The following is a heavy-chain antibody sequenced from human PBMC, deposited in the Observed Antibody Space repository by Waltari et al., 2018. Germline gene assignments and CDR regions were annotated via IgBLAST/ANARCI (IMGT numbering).Heavy chain of an antibody. J-gene: IGHJ4*02. D-gene: IGHD1-26*01. Sequence: EVQLVESGGGLVQPGRSLRLSCTASGFTFGDYAMSWVRQAPGKGLEWVGFIRSKAYGGTTEYAGSVKGRFTISRDDSKSIAYLQMNSLKTEDTAVYYCTRGRGSYSGYWGQGTLVTVSS. CDR1: GFTFGDYA. CDR2: IRSKAYGGTT. V-gene: IGHV3-49*04. CDR3: TRGRGSYSGY.